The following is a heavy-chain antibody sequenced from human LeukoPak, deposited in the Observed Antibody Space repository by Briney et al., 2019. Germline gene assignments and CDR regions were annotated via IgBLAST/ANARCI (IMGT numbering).Heavy chain of an antibody. V-gene: IGHV3-23*01. CDR1: GFTFSSYG. CDR3: AKVPHYYSSGYYEYYFDY. J-gene: IGHJ4*02. Sequence: PGGSLRLCCAASGFTFSSYGMSWVRQAPGKGLEWVSAISGSGGSTYYADSVKGRFTISRDNSKNTLYLQMNSLRAEDTAVYYCAKVPHYYSSGYYEYYFDYRGQGTLVTGSS. CDR2: ISGSGGST. D-gene: IGHD3-22*01.